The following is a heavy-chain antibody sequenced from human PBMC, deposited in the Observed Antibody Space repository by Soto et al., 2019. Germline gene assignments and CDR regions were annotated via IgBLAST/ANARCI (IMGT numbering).Heavy chain of an antibody. D-gene: IGHD2-2*01. Sequence: PSETLSLTCTVSGGSISSSSYYWGWIRQPPGKGLEWIGSIYYSGSTYYNPSLKSRVTISVDTSKNQFSLKLSSVTAADTAVYYCAAQLLSSYYYYYGMDVWGQGTTVTV. CDR2: IYYSGST. J-gene: IGHJ6*02. CDR1: GGSISSSSYY. CDR3: AAQLLSSYYYYYGMDV. V-gene: IGHV4-39*01.